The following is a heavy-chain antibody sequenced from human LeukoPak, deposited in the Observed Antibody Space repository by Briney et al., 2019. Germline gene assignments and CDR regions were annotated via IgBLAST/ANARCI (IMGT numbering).Heavy chain of an antibody. CDR2: ISSSGSTI. D-gene: IGHD3-22*01. CDR1: GFTFSSYE. Sequence: GGSLRLSCAASGFTFSSYEMNWVRQAPGKGLECVSYISSSGSTIYYADSVKGRFTISRDNAKNSLYLQMNSLRAEDTAVYYCARDAYYYDSSSYYRNDFDIWGQGTVVTVSS. J-gene: IGHJ3*02. CDR3: ARDAYYYDSSSYYRNDFDI. V-gene: IGHV3-48*03.